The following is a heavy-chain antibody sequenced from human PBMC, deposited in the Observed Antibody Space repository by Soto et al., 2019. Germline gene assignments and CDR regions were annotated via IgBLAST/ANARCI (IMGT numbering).Heavy chain of an antibody. D-gene: IGHD3-3*01. CDR1: GFSLSNARMG. CDR3: ARIRRRYDFWSGSRNDAFDI. Sequence: QVTLKESGPVLVKPTETLTLTCTVSGFSLSNARMGVSWIRQPPGKALEWLAHIFSNDEKSYSTSLKSRLTISKDTSKSQVVLTMTNMDPVDTATYYCARIRRRYDFWSGSRNDAFDIWGQGTRVTVSS. J-gene: IGHJ3*02. CDR2: IFSNDEK. V-gene: IGHV2-26*01.